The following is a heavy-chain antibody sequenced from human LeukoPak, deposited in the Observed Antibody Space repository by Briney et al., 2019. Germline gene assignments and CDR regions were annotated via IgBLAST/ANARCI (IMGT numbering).Heavy chain of an antibody. CDR2: IIPIFGTA. V-gene: IGHV1-69*01. CDR3: ARVGAFWSGYSRYYFDY. J-gene: IGHJ4*02. Sequence: SVKVSCKAPGGTFSSYAISWVRQAPGQGLEWMGGIIPIFGTANYAQKFQGRVTITADESTSTAYMELSSLRSEDTAVYYCARVGAFWSGYSRYYFDYWGQGTLVTVSS. CDR1: GGTFSSYA. D-gene: IGHD3-3*01.